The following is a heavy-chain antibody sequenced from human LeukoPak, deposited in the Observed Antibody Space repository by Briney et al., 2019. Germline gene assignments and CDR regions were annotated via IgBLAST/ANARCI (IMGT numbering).Heavy chain of an antibody. D-gene: IGHD5-12*01. Sequence: PGGSLRLSCAASGFTFSSYGMHLVRQAAGKGLEWVAVIWYDGSNKYYADSVKGRFTISRDNSKNTLYLQMNSLRAEDTAVYYCARMEEMATYDAFDIWGQGTMVTVSS. J-gene: IGHJ3*02. CDR1: GFTFSSYG. V-gene: IGHV3-33*01. CDR3: ARMEEMATYDAFDI. CDR2: IWYDGSNK.